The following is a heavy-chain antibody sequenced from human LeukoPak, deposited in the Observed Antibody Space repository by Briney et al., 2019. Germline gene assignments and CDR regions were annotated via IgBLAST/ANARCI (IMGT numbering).Heavy chain of an antibody. CDR2: INHSGST. J-gene: IGHJ4*02. Sequence: SETLSLTCAVYGGSFSGYYWSWIRQPPGKGLEWIGEINHSGSTNYNPSLKSRVTISVDTSKNQFSLKLSSVTAADTAVYYCARAGYSSGWGPYYWGQGTLVTASS. V-gene: IGHV4-34*01. CDR3: ARAGYSSGWGPYY. D-gene: IGHD6-19*01. CDR1: GGSFSGYY.